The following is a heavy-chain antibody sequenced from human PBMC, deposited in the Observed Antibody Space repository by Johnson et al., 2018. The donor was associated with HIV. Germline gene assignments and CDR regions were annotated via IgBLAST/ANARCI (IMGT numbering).Heavy chain of an antibody. Sequence: VQLVESGGGVVQPGMSLRLSCAASGFTVSGNSLSWVRQAPGKGLEWVSVTYSDGNIDYAASVKGRFTISRDSSENMVYLLMNRLRGEDTAVYYCARILLGYCRAWGQGTMVTVSS. CDR2: TYSDGNI. D-gene: IGHD2-15*01. J-gene: IGHJ3*01. V-gene: IGHV3-53*01. CDR3: ARILLGYCRA. CDR1: GFTVSGNS.